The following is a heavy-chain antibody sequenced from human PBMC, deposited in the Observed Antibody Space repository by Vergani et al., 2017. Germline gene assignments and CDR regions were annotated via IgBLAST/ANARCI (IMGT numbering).Heavy chain of an antibody. CDR3: AKLRGDIVVVVAAPFDY. CDR1: GFTFSSYA. J-gene: IGHJ4*02. V-gene: IGHV3-23*01. CDR2: ISGSGGST. Sequence: EVQLLESGGGLVQPGGSLRLSCAASGFTFSSYAMSWVRPAPGKGLEWVSAISGSGGSTYYADSVKGRFTISRDNSKNTLYLQMNSLRAEDTAVYYCAKLRGDIVVVVAAPFDYWGQGTLVTVSS. D-gene: IGHD2-15*01.